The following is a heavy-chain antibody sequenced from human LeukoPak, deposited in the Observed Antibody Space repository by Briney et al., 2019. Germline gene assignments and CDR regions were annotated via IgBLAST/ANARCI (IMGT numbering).Heavy chain of an antibody. CDR2: ISYRGGS. D-gene: IGHD3-22*01. Sequence: PSETLSLTCGVSGYSISRGYYWTWIRQPPGKGLEWIGYISYRGGSDYNSSLKSRVIMSLDLPKNQFSMSLSSVTAADTAVYFCARLTYFYDSSRLNFYFNLWGRGTQVTVSS. CDR1: GYSISRGYY. CDR3: ARLTYFYDSSRLNFYFNL. J-gene: IGHJ2*01. V-gene: IGHV4-59*01.